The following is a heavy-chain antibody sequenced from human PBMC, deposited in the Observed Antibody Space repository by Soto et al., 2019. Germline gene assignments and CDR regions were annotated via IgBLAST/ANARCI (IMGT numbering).Heavy chain of an antibody. CDR1: GGSISSRSFY. Sequence: QLQLQESGPGLVKPSETLSLTCTVSGGSISSRSFYWGWIRQPPGMGLEWIGSIYYSGSTDYDPSLKSRLSISVDASKNQFSARLSSVTAADTAVYDWATRSSYCRHTTGYEEYFDYWGQGILVTISS. CDR3: ATRSSYCRHTTGYEEYFDY. V-gene: IGHV4-39*01. CDR2: IYYSGST. D-gene: IGHD2-2*01. J-gene: IGHJ4*02.